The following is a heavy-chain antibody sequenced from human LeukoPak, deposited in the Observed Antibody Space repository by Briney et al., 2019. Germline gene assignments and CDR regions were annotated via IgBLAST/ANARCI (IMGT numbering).Heavy chain of an antibody. CDR1: GHTFSSYE. V-gene: IGHV3-48*03. D-gene: IGHD3-10*02. J-gene: IGHJ6*04. Sequence: GGSLRLSCAASGHTFSSYEMTWVRQAPGKGLEWVSYISSSGSTIYYADSVKGRFTISRDNAKNSLYLQMNSLRAEDTAVYYCAELGITMIGGVWGKGTTVTISS. CDR3: AELGITMIGGV. CDR2: ISSSGSTI.